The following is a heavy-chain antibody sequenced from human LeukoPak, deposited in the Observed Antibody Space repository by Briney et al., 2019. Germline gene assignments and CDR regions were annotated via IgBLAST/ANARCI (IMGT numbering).Heavy chain of an antibody. CDR2: ISGSGGST. CDR3: AKRSGYSGGYFDY. J-gene: IGHJ4*02. CDR1: GFTLSSFG. V-gene: IGHV3-23*01. Sequence: GGSLRLSCAASGFTLSSFGMHWVRQAPGKGLEWVSAISGSGGSTYYADSVKGRFTISRDNSKNTLYVQMNSLRAEDTAVYYCAKRSGYSGGYFDYWGQGTLVIVSS. D-gene: IGHD6-19*01.